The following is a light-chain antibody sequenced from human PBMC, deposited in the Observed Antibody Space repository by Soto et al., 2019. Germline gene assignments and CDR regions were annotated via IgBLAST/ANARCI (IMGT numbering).Light chain of an antibody. CDR1: QGIGDD. CDR3: LQHKTYPRT. Sequence: DIQMTQSPSSLSASVGDRVTITCRASQGIGDDLGWFQQKPGKAPKRLIYAASFLQSGVPSRFSGSGSGTEFTLTISGLQPDDFAIYYCLQHKTYPRTFGQGTKVEIK. J-gene: IGKJ1*01. CDR2: AAS. V-gene: IGKV1-17*01.